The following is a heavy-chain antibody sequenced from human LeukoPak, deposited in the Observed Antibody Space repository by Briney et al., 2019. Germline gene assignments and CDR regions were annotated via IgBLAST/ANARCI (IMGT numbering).Heavy chain of an antibody. D-gene: IGHD3-10*01. J-gene: IGHJ4*02. CDR1: GYTFTSYA. V-gene: IGHV7-4-1*02. CDR2: INTNTGNP. Sequence: ASVKVSCKASGYTFTSYAMNWVRQAPRQGLEWMGWINTNTGNPTYAQGFTGRFVFSLDTSVSTAYLQISSLKAEDTAVYYCASSFRGKWFGEYDYWGQGTLVTVSS. CDR3: ASSFRGKWFGEYDY.